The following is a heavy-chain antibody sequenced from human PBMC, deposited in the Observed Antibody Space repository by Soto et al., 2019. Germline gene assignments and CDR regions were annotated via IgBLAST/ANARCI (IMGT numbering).Heavy chain of an antibody. V-gene: IGHV5-51*01. Sequence: PGESLKISCKGSGYSFTSYWISWVRQMPGEGLEWMGIIYPGDCDTRYSPSFQGQVTISADKSINTVYLQWSSLKASDTATYYCARLGFNYDFLSGYYNVHHYYGIDVWGQGTTVTVSS. J-gene: IGHJ6*02. CDR3: ARLGFNYDFLSGYYNVHHYYGIDV. CDR1: GYSFTSYW. D-gene: IGHD3-3*01. CDR2: IYPGDCDT.